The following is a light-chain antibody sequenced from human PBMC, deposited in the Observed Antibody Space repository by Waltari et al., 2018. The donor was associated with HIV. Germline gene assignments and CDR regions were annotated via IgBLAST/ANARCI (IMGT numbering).Light chain of an antibody. CDR2: DTS. CDR3: QQRFNWVT. V-gene: IGKV3-11*01. CDR1: QSVGTY. J-gene: IGKJ4*01. Sequence: EIVLTQSPVPLSLSPGDRATLSCRASQSVGTYSAWYQQKSGQAPRLLIYDTSNRATGIPARFSGSGSGTDFTLTISSLEPEDFAVYYCQQRFNWVTFGGGTKVELK.